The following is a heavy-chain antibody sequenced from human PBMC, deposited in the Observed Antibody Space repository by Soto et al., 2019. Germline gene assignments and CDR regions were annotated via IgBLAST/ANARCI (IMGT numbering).Heavy chain of an antibody. CDR2: ISAYNGNT. Sequence: ASVKVSCKASGYTFTSYGISWVRQAPGQGLEWMGWISAYNGNTNYAQKLQGRVTMTTDTSTSTAYMELRSLRSDDTAVYYCAGVGYYYDSSGYYTTDYYGMDVWGQGTTVTVSS. J-gene: IGHJ6*02. CDR1: GYTFTSYG. CDR3: AGVGYYYDSSGYYTTDYYGMDV. V-gene: IGHV1-18*01. D-gene: IGHD3-22*01.